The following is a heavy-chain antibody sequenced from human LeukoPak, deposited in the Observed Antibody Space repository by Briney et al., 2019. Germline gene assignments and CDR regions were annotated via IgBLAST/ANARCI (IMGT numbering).Heavy chain of an antibody. V-gene: IGHV4-34*01. CDR3: AKTPTALVRGGYYFDN. CDR2: INHSGNT. J-gene: IGHJ4*02. CDR1: GGSFSGYY. Sequence: SETLSLTCAVYGGSFSGYYWSWIRQPPGKGPEWIGEINHSGNTDYNPSLKSRVTISVDTSKNRFSLKLSSVTAADTAVYYCAKTPTALVRGGYYFDNWAQGTPVTVSS. D-gene: IGHD6-6*01.